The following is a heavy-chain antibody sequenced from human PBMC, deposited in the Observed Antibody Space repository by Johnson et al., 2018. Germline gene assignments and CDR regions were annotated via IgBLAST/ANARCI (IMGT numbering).Heavy chain of an antibody. Sequence: QVQLQESGPGLVKPSETLSLSCTVSGGSISSSSYYWGWIRQPPGKGLEWIGSIYYSGSTYYNPSLKSRVTMSVDTSKNQFSLKLSSVPAADTAVYYCASRGNLWFGEFTYYYYYGMDVWGQGTTVTVSS. V-gene: IGHV4-39*01. CDR1: GGSISSSSYY. J-gene: IGHJ6*02. CDR2: IYYSGST. CDR3: ASRGNLWFGEFTYYYYYGMDV. D-gene: IGHD3-10*01.